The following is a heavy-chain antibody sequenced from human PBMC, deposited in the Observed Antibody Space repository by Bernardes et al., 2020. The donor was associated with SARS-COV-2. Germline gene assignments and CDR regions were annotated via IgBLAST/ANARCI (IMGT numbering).Heavy chain of an antibody. Sequence: SETLSLTCTVSGGSISSYYWSWIRQPPGKGLECIGYIYYSGSTNYNPSLKSRVTISLDTSKNQFSLKLSSVTGADTAVYYCAAYCISTSCHFDYWGQGTLVTVSS. CDR2: IYYSGST. V-gene: IGHV4-59*01. J-gene: IGHJ4*02. D-gene: IGHD2-2*01. CDR3: AAYCISTSCHFDY. CDR1: GGSISSYY.